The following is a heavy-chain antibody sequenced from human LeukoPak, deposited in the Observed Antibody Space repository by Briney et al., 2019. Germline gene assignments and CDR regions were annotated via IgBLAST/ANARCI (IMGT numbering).Heavy chain of an antibody. V-gene: IGHV3-30*02. CDR2: IRYDGSNK. CDR3: AKGPWFGEDYYYMDV. Sequence: SGGSLRLSCAASGFTFSSYGMHWVRQAPGKGLEWVAFIRYDGSNKYYADSVKGRFTISRDNYKNTLYLQMDSLRAEDTAVYYCAKGPWFGEDYYYMDVWGKGTTVTISS. J-gene: IGHJ6*03. CDR1: GFTFSSYG. D-gene: IGHD3-10*01.